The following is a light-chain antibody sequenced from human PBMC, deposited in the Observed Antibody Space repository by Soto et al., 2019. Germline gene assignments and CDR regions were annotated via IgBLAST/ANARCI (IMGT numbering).Light chain of an antibody. J-gene: IGLJ1*01. CDR1: SSDVGGYTY. CDR2: EVS. V-gene: IGLV2-14*01. CDR3: SSYTSTSTLYV. Sequence: QSVLTQPASVSGSPGQSITISCTGTSSDVGGYTYVSWYQQYPGKVPKLIVYEVSNRPSGISNRFSGSKSGNTASLTISGLQAEDEADYYCSSYTSTSTLYVFGTGTKVTVL.